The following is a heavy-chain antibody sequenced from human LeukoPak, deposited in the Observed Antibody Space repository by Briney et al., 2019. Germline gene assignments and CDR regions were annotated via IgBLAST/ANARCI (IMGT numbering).Heavy chain of an antibody. V-gene: IGHV1-69*05. CDR3: ASKVITGTTLGFDY. Sequence: GASVKVSCKASGGTFSSYAISWVRQAPGQGLEWMGEIIPIFGTANYAQKFQGRVTITTDESTSTAYMELSSLRSEDTAVYYCASKVITGTTLGFDYWGQGTLVTVSS. CDR2: IIPIFGTA. D-gene: IGHD1-14*01. CDR1: GGTFSSYA. J-gene: IGHJ4*02.